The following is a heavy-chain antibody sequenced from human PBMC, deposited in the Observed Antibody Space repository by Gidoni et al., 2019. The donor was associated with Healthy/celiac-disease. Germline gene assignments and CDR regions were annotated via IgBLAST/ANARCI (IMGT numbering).Heavy chain of an antibody. CDR2: IYYSGST. J-gene: IGHJ6*02. D-gene: IGHD3-10*01. CDR3: ARHSPRGDSGFFYYYYGMDV. V-gene: IGHV4-59*08. Sequence: QVQLQESGPGLVKPSETLSLTCTVSGGSISSYYWSWIRQPPGKGLEWIGYIYYSGSTNYNPSLKSRVTISVDTSKNQFSLKLSSVTAADTAVYYCARHSPRGDSGFFYYYYGMDVWGQGTTVTVSS. CDR1: GGSISSYY.